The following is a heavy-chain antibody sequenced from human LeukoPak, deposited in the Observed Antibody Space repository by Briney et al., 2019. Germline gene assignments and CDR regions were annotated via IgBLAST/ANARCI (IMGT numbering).Heavy chain of an antibody. Sequence: SGTLSLTCTVSGGSISSYYWSWIRQPPGKGLEWIGYIYYSGSTNYNPSLKSRVTISVDTSKNQFSLKLSSVTAADTAVYYCARDSRNYYDSSGYSNWFDPWGQGTLVTVSS. CDR1: GGSISSYY. CDR2: IYYSGST. J-gene: IGHJ5*02. V-gene: IGHV4-59*01. D-gene: IGHD3-22*01. CDR3: ARDSRNYYDSSGYSNWFDP.